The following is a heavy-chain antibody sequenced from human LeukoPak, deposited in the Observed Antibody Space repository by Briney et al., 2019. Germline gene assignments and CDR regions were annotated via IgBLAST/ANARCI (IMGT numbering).Heavy chain of an antibody. Sequence: QPGGSLRLSCAASGFIFSNYWMHSVRQAPGKGLVWASRVNNDGSSTTYADSVKGRFTISRDNAKNTLYLQMNSLRAEDTAVYYCAKGGLRVTDYWGQGTLVTVSS. J-gene: IGHJ4*02. CDR2: VNNDGSST. V-gene: IGHV3-74*03. CDR1: GFIFSNYW. CDR3: AKGGLRVTDY. D-gene: IGHD5/OR15-5a*01.